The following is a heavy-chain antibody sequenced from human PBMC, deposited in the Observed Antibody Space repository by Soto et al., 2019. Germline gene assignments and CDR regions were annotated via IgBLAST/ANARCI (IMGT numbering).Heavy chain of an antibody. D-gene: IGHD3-3*01. CDR3: AHRLDDFWSGYPSYYFDY. J-gene: IGHJ4*02. CDR2: IYWDDDK. V-gene: IGHV2-5*02. Sequence: SGPTLVNPTQTLTLTCTFSGFSLSTSGVGVGWIRQPPGKALEWLALIYWDDDKRYSPSLKSRLTITKDTSKNQVVLTMTNMDPVDTATYYCAHRLDDFWSGYPSYYFDYWGQGTLVTVSS. CDR1: GFSLSTSGVG.